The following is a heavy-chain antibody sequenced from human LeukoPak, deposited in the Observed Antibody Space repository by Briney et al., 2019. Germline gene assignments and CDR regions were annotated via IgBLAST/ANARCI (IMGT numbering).Heavy chain of an antibody. CDR3: ARDADTSEFFSWLDL. D-gene: IGHD3-22*01. J-gene: IGHJ5*02. CDR2: IWHDGGKR. CDR1: GFTFSYYG. V-gene: IGHV3-33*01. Sequence: GGSLRLSCAASGFTFSYYGMQWVRQAPGKGLEWVALIWHDGGKRYYADSVKGRFTISRDNSKNTLYLQMTTLRAEDTAVYYCARDADTSEFFSWLDLWGHGTLVTVSS.